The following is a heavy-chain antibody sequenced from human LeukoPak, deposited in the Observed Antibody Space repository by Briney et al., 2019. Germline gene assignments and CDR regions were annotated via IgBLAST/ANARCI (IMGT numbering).Heavy chain of an antibody. J-gene: IGHJ4*02. CDR1: RFTFSSYA. D-gene: IGHD6-13*01. CDR3: ARGRKSSSSYYFDY. V-gene: IGHV3-23*01. Sequence: QPGGSLRLSCAASRFTFSSYAMTWVRQPPGKGLEWVSAISGSGGSTYYADSVKGRFTISRDNSKNTLYLQMNSLRAEDTAVYYCARGRKSSSSYYFDYWGQGTLVTVSS. CDR2: ISGSGGST.